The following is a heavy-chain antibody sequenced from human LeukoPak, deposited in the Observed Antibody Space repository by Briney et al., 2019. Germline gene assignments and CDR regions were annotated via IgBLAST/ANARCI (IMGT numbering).Heavy chain of an antibody. D-gene: IGHD3-10*01. CDR2: IKQDGSEK. CDR1: GFTFSSYW. CDR3: ARQPDPFTMVRGVIITGYYFDY. J-gene: IGHJ4*02. Sequence: GGSLRLSCAASGFTFSSYWMNWVRQAPGKGLEWVANIKQDGSEKYYVDSVKGRFTISRDNAKNSLYLQMNSLRAEDTAVYYCARQPDPFTMVRGVIITGYYFDYWGQGTLVTVSS. V-gene: IGHV3-7*01.